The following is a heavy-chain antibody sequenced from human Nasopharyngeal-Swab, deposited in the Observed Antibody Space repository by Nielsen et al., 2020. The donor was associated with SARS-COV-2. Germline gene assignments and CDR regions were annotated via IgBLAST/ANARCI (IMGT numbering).Heavy chain of an antibody. CDR2: IKQDGSEK. J-gene: IGHJ3*02. V-gene: IGHV3-7*01. CDR1: GFTFTTYA. D-gene: IGHD3-22*01. Sequence: GESLKISCAASGFTFTTYAMSWVRQAPGKGLEWVANIKQDGSEKYYVDSVKGRFTISRDNAKNSLYLQMNSLRAEDTAVYYCAREGLYYYDSSGYYHDAFDIWGQGTMVTVSS. CDR3: AREGLYYYDSSGYYHDAFDI.